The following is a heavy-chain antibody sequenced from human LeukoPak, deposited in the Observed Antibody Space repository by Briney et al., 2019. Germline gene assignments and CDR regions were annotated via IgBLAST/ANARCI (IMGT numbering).Heavy chain of an antibody. J-gene: IGHJ4*02. D-gene: IGHD4-17*01. CDR2: INHSGST. V-gene: IGHV4-34*01. CDR1: GGSFGPYY. CDR3: ARLCQVTTCAKFEY. Sequence: SETLSLTCAVYGGSFGPYYWSWIRQPPGKGLEWIGEINHSGSTNYNPSLKSRVTISVDTSKNQFSLRLSSVTAADTAVYYCARLCQVTTCAKFEYWGQGILVTVSS.